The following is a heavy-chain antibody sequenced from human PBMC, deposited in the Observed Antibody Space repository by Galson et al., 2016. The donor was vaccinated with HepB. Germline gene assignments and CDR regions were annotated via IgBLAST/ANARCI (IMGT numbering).Heavy chain of an antibody. V-gene: IGHV3-66*01. D-gene: IGHD4-23*01. J-gene: IGHJ5*02. CDR2: TYVTGST. CDR1: GLTITTDY. Sequence: SLRLSCAVSGLTITTDYMNWVRQDPGKGLEWVALTYVTGSTYYADAVRGRFTISRDNAKNTLYLQMNSLRAEDTAVYFCVRDHSVVPTTAYNWFDPWGRGTLATVSS. CDR3: VRDHSVVPTTAYNWFDP.